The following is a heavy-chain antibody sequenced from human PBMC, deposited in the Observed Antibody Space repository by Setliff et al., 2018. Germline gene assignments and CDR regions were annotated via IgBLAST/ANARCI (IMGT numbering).Heavy chain of an antibody. D-gene: IGHD6-13*01. CDR3: ARDQGHGITAAGPDF. J-gene: IGHJ4*02. CDR2: INPKNGGA. CDR1: GYTFTSYY. Sequence: VASVKVSCKASGYTFTSYYIHWVRQAPGQGLEWMGVINPKNGGATYPQKFQGRVTMTSDSSISTAYMELSGLRSDDTAVYFCARDQGHGITAAGPDFWGQGTLVTVSS. V-gene: IGHV1-2*02.